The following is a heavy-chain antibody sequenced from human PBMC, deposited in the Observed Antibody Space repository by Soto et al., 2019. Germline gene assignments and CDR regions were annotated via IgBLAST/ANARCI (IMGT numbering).Heavy chain of an antibody. V-gene: IGHV3-15*07. D-gene: IGHD1-26*01. Sequence: GGSLRLSCAASGFTFSSYGMHWVRQAPGKGLEWVGRIKSKTDGGTTDYAAPVKGRFTISRDDSKNTLYLQMNSLKTEDTAVYYCTTAVGATKVPHYFDYWGQGTLVTVSS. CDR3: TTAVGATKVPHYFDY. J-gene: IGHJ4*02. CDR2: IKSKTDGGTT. CDR1: GFTFSSYG.